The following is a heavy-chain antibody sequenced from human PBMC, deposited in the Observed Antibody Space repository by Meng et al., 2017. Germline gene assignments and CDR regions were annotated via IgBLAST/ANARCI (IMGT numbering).Heavy chain of an antibody. D-gene: IGHD6-19*01. CDR2: INHSGST. CDR1: GGSFSGYY. V-gene: IGHV4-34*01. CDR3: ARGRVVAVAGKNPYFDY. J-gene: IGHJ4*02. Sequence: LRQGGAGLLKPSETLSLTCAVYGGSFSGYYWSWIRQPPGKGLEWIGEINHSGSTNYNPSLKSRVTISVDTSKNQFSLKLSSVTAADTAVYYCARGRVVAVAGKNPYFDYWGQGTLVTVSS.